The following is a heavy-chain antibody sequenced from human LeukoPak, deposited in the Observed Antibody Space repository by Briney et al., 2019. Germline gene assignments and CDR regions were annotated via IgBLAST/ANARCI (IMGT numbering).Heavy chain of an antibody. CDR2: ISYDGSNK. Sequence: PGRSLRLSCAASGFTFSSYAMHWVRQAPGKGLEWAAVISYDGSNKYYADSVKGRFTISRDNSKNTLYLQMNSLRAEDTAVYYCARDTYCSGGSCPASEFDPWGQGTLVTVSS. CDR1: GFTFSSYA. V-gene: IGHV3-30-3*01. D-gene: IGHD2-15*01. J-gene: IGHJ5*02. CDR3: ARDTYCSGGSCPASEFDP.